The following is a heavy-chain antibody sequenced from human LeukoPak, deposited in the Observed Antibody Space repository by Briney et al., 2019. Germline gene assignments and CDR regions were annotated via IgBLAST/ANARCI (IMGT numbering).Heavy chain of an antibody. CDR1: GFTLTDSA. D-gene: IGHD1-26*01. V-gene: IGHV3-23*01. Sequence: PGGSLRLSCAASGFTLTDSAMTWVRQAPGKGLEWVSAISTSGGDTIYTDSVKDRFTISRDNSKNTLYLQMNSLRAEDTAIYYCAKGGSYAPLDYWGQGTLVTVSS. J-gene: IGHJ4*02. CDR3: AKGGSYAPLDY. CDR2: ISTSGGDT.